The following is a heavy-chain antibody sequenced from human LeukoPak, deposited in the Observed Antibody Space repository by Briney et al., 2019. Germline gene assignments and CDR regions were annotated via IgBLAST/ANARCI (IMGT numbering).Heavy chain of an antibody. Sequence: ASVKVSCKASGYTFTSYAMNWVRQAPGQGLEWMGWINTNTGNPTYAQGFTGRFVFSLDTSVSTAYLQISSLKAEDTAVYYCARVSSYGRAVAEAFDIWGQGTMVTVSS. V-gene: IGHV7-4-1*02. J-gene: IGHJ3*02. CDR3: ARVSSYGRAVAEAFDI. CDR2: INTNTGNP. CDR1: GYTFTSYA. D-gene: IGHD6-19*01.